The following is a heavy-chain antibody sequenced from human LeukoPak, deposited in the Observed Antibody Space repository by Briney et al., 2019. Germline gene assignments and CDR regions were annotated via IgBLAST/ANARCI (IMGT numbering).Heavy chain of an antibody. D-gene: IGHD3-10*01. CDR3: ARENYYGSGSSPHAFDI. J-gene: IGHJ3*02. CDR1: GGSISSSSYY. V-gene: IGHV4-39*07. CDR2: IYYSGST. Sequence: SETLSLTCTVSGGSISSSSYYWGWIRQPPGKGLEWIGSIYYSGSTYYNPSLKSRVTMSVDTSKNQFSLKLSSVTAADTAVYYCARENYYGSGSSPHAFDIWGQGTMVTVSS.